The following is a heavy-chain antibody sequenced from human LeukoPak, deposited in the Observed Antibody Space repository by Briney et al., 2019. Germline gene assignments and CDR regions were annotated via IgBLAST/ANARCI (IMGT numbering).Heavy chain of an antibody. CDR1: GFTFSSYA. D-gene: IGHD2-15*01. V-gene: IGHV3-30-3*01. J-gene: IGHJ4*02. Sequence: GGSLRLSCAASGFTFSSYAMHWVRQAPGKGLEWVAVISYDGSNKYYADSVKGRFTISRDNSKNTLYLQMNSLRAEDTAVYYCAKDATPRGSRGYFDYWGQGTLVTVSS. CDR2: ISYDGSNK. CDR3: AKDATPRGSRGYFDY.